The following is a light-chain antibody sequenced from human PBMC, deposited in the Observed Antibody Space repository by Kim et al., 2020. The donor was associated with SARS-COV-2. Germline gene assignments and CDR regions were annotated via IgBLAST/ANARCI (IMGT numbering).Light chain of an antibody. CDR3: AAWDDSLSGVV. V-gene: IGLV1-47*01. CDR2: KNN. CDR1: SPNVGSSY. J-gene: IGLJ2*01. Sequence: GQGVHISCSGSSPNVGSSYVYWYQQLPGTAPKLLIYKNNQRPSGVPDRFSGSKSGTSASLAISGLRSEDEADYYCAAWDDSLSGVVFGGGTKVTVL.